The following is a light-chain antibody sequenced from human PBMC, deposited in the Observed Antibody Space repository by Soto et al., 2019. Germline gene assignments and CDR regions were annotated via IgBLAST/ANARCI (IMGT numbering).Light chain of an antibody. V-gene: IGKV3-11*01. J-gene: IGKJ1*01. Sequence: DSVWTQSPPTLSLSPGQTATLSCRASQSVSSYLAWYQQKAGQAPRLLIYEGSNRATGIPTRFSGSGSGTDFTLTISGLEPEDFAVYYCQQRNNWPWTFGQGTKVDI. CDR2: EGS. CDR1: QSVSSY. CDR3: QQRNNWPWT.